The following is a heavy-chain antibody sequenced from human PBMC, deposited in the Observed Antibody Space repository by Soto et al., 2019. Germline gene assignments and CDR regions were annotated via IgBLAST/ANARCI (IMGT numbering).Heavy chain of an antibody. CDR2: IRSKANNYAT. D-gene: IGHD3-10*01. Sequence: GGSLRLSCAASGFTFSGSALHWVRQASGKGLEWLGRIRSKANNYATAYAASVKGRFTISRDDSKNTAYLQMNSLKTDDTAVYYCALTYYYGAYYFDYWGQGTLVTVSS. CDR3: ALTYYYGAYYFDY. J-gene: IGHJ4*02. V-gene: IGHV3-73*01. CDR1: GFTFSGSA.